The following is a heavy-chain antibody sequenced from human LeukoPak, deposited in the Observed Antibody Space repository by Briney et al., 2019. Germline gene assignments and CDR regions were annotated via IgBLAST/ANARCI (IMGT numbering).Heavy chain of an antibody. Sequence: TVSCTASGYTFTNYWIGWVRQMPGKGLEWMGIIYPGDSDTRYSPSFQGQVTISADKSISTAFLQWNSLKASDTAMYYCASPDSGRTGWQFDYWGQGTLVTVTS. J-gene: IGHJ4*02. V-gene: IGHV5-51*01. CDR2: IYPGDSDT. D-gene: IGHD4/OR15-4a*01. CDR1: GYTFTNYW. CDR3: ASPDSGRTGWQFDY.